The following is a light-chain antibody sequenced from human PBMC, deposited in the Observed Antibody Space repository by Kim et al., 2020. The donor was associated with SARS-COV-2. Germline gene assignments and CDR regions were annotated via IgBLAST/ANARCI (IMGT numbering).Light chain of an antibody. CDR1: QSVSSN. CDR3: QQYNNWPLYT. V-gene: IGKV3-15*01. Sequence: EIVMTQSPATLSVSPGERATLSCRASQSVSSNLVWFQQKPGQAPRLLIYGASTRATGIPARFSGSGSGTDFTLTISSLQSEDFAVYYCQQYNNWPLYTFGQGTKLEIK. CDR2: GAS. J-gene: IGKJ2*01.